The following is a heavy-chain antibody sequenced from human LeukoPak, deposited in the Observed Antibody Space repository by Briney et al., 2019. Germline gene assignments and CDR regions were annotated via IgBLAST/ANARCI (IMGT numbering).Heavy chain of an antibody. D-gene: IGHD1-26*01. Sequence: SGTQSLTCAVSGGSITTTNWWSWVRPPPGKGLEWIGEVHLNGATNYNPSLESRFSMSIDKSNNHLSLEVTPVTAADTAMYYCTRESGAFSPFGFWGQGTLVTVSS. J-gene: IGHJ4*02. V-gene: IGHV4-4*02. CDR3: TRESGAFSPFGF. CDR2: VHLNGAT. CDR1: GGSITTTNW.